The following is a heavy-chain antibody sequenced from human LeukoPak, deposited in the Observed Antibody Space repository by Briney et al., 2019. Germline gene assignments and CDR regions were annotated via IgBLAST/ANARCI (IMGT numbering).Heavy chain of an antibody. D-gene: IGHD2-15*01. Sequence: SGTLSHTCAVSGGFISNINWWSWVRQPPGRGLEWIGEVHQSGVTNYNPSLKSRVTISLDKSNNQFSLKLNSVTAADTAVYFCAENGPWSLKYWGQGTLVTVSS. V-gene: IGHV4-4*02. J-gene: IGHJ4*02. CDR3: AENGPWSLKY. CDR2: VHQSGVT. CDR1: GGFISNINW.